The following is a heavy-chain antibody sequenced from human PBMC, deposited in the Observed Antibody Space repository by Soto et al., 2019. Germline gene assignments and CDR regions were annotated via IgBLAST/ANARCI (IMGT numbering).Heavy chain of an antibody. D-gene: IGHD5-12*01. J-gene: IGHJ4*02. CDR3: SRGGDGYGGFGGDVDIVATIDFDY. CDR2: IRSKAYGGTT. Sequence: PGGSLRLSCTASGFTFGDYAVNWFRQAPGKGLEWVGFIRSKAYGGTTEYAASVKGRFTVSRDDSKSIAYLQMNSLKTEDTAVYYCSRGGDGYGGFGGDVDIVATIDFDYWGQGTLVTAPQ. CDR1: GFTFGDYA. V-gene: IGHV3-49*03.